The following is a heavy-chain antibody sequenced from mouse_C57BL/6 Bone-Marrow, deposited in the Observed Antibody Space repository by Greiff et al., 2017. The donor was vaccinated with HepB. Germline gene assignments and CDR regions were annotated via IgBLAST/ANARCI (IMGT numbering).Heavy chain of an antibody. J-gene: IGHJ2*01. CDR1: GYTFTSYW. CDR2: IYPGSGST. D-gene: IGHD2-3*01. CDR3: ARNVYSYYFDY. Sequence: VQLQQSGAELVKPGASVKMSCKASGYTFTSYWITWVKQRPGQGLEWIGDIYPGSGSTNYNEKFKSKATLTVDTSSSTAYKQISSLTSEDSAVYYCARNVYSYYFDYCGQGTTLTVSS. V-gene: IGHV1-55*01.